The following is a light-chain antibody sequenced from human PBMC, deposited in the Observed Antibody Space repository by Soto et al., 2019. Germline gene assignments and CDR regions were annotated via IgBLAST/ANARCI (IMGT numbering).Light chain of an antibody. CDR2: KAS. CDR1: PSISSW. Sequence: DIQMTQSPSTLSAAVGDRVTITCRASPSISSWLAWYQQKPGKAPKLLIYKASSLESGVPSRFSGSGSGTDFTLTISSLQPDDFATYYCQQYNSSPWTFGQGTKVEIK. J-gene: IGKJ1*01. V-gene: IGKV1-5*03. CDR3: QQYNSSPWT.